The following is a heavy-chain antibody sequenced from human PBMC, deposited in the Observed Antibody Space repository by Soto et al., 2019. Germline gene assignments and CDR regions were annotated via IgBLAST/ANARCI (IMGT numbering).Heavy chain of an antibody. Sequence: QVQLQESGPGLVKPSETLSLTCTVSGGSISSYYWRWIRQPPGKGLEWIGYIYYSGSTNYNPSLKSRATMSVDTSKNQFSLKLSSVTAADTAVYYCARDDSGYGSLDYWGQGTLVTVSS. V-gene: IGHV4-59*01. D-gene: IGHD5-12*01. CDR2: IYYSGST. J-gene: IGHJ4*02. CDR1: GGSISSYY. CDR3: ARDDSGYGSLDY.